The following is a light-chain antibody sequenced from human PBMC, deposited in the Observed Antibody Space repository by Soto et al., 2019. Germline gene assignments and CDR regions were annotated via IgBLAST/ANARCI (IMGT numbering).Light chain of an antibody. CDR3: FSYAGSYTHYV. Sequence: QSALTQPRSVSGSPGQSVTISCTGTSGDVGGYNYVSWYQEHPGKAPKLMIYDVSKRHAGVPDRVSGSKSGNKASLTISGLQAEDEADYYCFSYAGSYTHYVSRTGTKVPVL. V-gene: IGLV2-11*01. CDR1: SGDVGGYNY. J-gene: IGLJ1*01. CDR2: DVS.